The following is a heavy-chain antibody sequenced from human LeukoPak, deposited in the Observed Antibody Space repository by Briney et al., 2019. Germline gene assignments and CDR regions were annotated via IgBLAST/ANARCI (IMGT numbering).Heavy chain of an antibody. CDR3: AREAADPDWYFDL. CDR1: GFTFSSYW. Sequence: GGSLRLSCAASGFTFSSYWMSWVRQAPGKGLEWVANIKQDESEKYYVDSVKGRFTISRDNAKNSLYLQMNSLRAEDTAVYYCAREAADPDWYFDLWGRGTLVTVSS. D-gene: IGHD6-13*01. CDR2: IKQDESEK. V-gene: IGHV3-7*01. J-gene: IGHJ2*01.